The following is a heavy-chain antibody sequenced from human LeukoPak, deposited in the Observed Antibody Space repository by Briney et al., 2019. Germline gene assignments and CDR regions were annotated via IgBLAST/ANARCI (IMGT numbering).Heavy chain of an antibody. V-gene: IGHV4-59*01. CDR1: GGSINSYY. CDR2: IYYSGTT. Sequence: SETVSLTCTVSGGSINSYYWSWLGQPPGKGLEWIGYIYYSGTTNYNPSLKSRLTISVDTSKNTFSLKLNSVTAADTAVYYCARGRYMATQFDLWGQGTLVTVSS. J-gene: IGHJ5*01. D-gene: IGHD1-1*01. CDR3: ARGRYMATQFDL.